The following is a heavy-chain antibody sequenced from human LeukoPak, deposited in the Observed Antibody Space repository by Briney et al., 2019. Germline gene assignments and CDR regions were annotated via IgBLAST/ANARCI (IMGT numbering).Heavy chain of an antibody. Sequence: SETLSLTCTVSGGSISSSSYYWGWIRQPPGKGLEWIGSIYYSGSTYYNPSLKSRVTISVDTSKNQFSLKLSSVTAADTAVYFCARGPYSYDSSGAFDIWGQGTWSPSLQ. V-gene: IGHV4-39*07. J-gene: IGHJ3*02. D-gene: IGHD3-22*01. CDR1: GGSISSSSYY. CDR3: ARGPYSYDSSGAFDI. CDR2: IYYSGST.